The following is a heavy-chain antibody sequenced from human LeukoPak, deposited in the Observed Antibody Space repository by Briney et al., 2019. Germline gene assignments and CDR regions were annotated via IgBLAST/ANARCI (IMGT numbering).Heavy chain of an antibody. D-gene: IGHD6-19*01. Sequence: SETLSLTCTVSGGSISSSSYFWGWIRQPPGKGLEWIGTIHYSGSTYYNPSLKRRVIISVDTSKNQFSLRLTSVTAADTAVFYCARSSGFFPFDQWGQGTLVAVSS. CDR1: GGSISSSSYF. CDR3: ARSSGFFPFDQ. CDR2: IHYSGST. V-gene: IGHV4-39*01. J-gene: IGHJ4*02.